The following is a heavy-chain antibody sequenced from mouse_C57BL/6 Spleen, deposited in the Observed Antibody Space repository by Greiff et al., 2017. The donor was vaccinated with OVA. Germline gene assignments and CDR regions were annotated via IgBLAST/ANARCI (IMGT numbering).Heavy chain of an antibody. V-gene: IGHV1-64*01. CDR3: ARSGDYAVDY. J-gene: IGHJ2*01. D-gene: IGHD2-4*01. CDR2: IHPNSGST. CDR1: GYTFTSYW. Sequence: QVQLQQSGAELVKPGASVKLSCKASGYTFTSYWMHWVKQRPGQGLEWIGMIHPNSGSTNYNEKFKSKATLTVDKSSSTAYMQLSSLTSEDSAVYYCARSGDYAVDYWGQGTTLTVSS.